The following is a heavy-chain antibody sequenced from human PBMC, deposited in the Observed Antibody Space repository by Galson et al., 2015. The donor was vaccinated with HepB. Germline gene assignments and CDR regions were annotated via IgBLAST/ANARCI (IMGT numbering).Heavy chain of an antibody. J-gene: IGHJ6*02. CDR1: GFTFSRYG. Sequence: SLRLSCAASGFTFSRYGMHWVRQAPDKGLEWVAVISYDGSNKYYEDSVKGRFTISRDNSKNTLYLRMNSLRTEDTAVYYCANEEYEFWSGRAQNDYYYGMDVWGQGTTVTVSS. CDR3: ANEEYEFWSGRAQNDYYYGMDV. CDR2: ISYDGSNK. V-gene: IGHV3-30*18. D-gene: IGHD3-3*01.